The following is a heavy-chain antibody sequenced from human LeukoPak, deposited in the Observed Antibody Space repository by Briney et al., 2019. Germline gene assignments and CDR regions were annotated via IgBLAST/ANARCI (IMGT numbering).Heavy chain of an antibody. CDR3: ANAGPGYNSGSNYYYGMDV. J-gene: IGHJ6*02. V-gene: IGHV3-23*01. D-gene: IGHD6-19*01. CDR2: IGGSGGTT. Sequence: GGSLSLSCAASGFIFSNYGMRWVRQAPRKGLEWVSSIGGSGGTTFYADSVKGRFTISRDNSKNTLYLQMNSLRAEDTAAYYCANAGPGYNSGSNYYYGMDVWGQGTTVTVSS. CDR1: GFIFSNYG.